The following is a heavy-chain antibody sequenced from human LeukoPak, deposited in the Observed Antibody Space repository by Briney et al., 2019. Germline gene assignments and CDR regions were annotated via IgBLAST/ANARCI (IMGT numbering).Heavy chain of an antibody. CDR2: IRYDGSNK. CDR3: AKAAYYYDSSGYFDY. Sequence: PGGSLRLSCAASGFTFSSYGMHWVRQAPGKGLEWVAFIRYDGSNKYYADSVKGRFTISRDKSKNTLYLQMDSLRAEDTAVYYCAKAAYYYDSSGYFDYWGQGTLVTVSS. J-gene: IGHJ4*02. D-gene: IGHD3-22*01. CDR1: GFTFSSYG. V-gene: IGHV3-30*02.